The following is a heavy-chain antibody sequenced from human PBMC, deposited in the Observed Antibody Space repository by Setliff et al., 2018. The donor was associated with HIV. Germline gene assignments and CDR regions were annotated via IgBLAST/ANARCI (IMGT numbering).Heavy chain of an antibody. J-gene: IGHJ4*02. D-gene: IGHD6-13*01. CDR3: ATLSSNWHLDY. V-gene: IGHV3-30*01. Sequence: GASVKVSCKASGYSFSGYYMHWVRQAPGKGLEWVAVISYDGSDKYYADSVKGRFTISRDNSKNTVYLQMNSLRAEDTAVYYCATLSSNWHLDYWGQGTLVTVSS. CDR2: ISYDGSDK. CDR1: GYSFSGYY.